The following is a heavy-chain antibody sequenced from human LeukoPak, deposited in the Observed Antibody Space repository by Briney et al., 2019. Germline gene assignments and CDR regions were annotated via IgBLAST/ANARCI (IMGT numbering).Heavy chain of an antibody. CDR3: ARVPVNIWENWFDP. J-gene: IGHJ5*02. CDR1: GGSISSSSYY. D-gene: IGHD1-26*01. CDR2: IYYSGST. Sequence: KSSETLSLTCTVSGGSISSSSYYWGGIRQPPGKGLEWIGSIYYSGSTYYNPSLKSRVTISVDTSKNQFSLKLSSVTAADTAVYYCARVPVNIWENWFDPWGQGTLVTVSS. V-gene: IGHV4-39*07.